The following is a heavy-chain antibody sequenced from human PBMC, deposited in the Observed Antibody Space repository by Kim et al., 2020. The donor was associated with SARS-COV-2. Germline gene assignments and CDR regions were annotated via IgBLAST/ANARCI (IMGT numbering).Heavy chain of an antibody. CDR2: ISYDGSNK. V-gene: IGHV3-30*18. D-gene: IGHD3-10*01. CDR1: GFTFSSYG. J-gene: IGHJ6*01. Sequence: GGSLRLSCAASGFTFSSYGMHWVRQAPGKGLEWVAVISYDGSNKYYADSVKGRFTISRDNSKNTVYLQMNSLRAEDTAVYYCAKESGSGGYYGWTYYYYGIDVWGQGTPVTVSS. CDR3: AKESGSGGYYGWTYYYYGIDV.